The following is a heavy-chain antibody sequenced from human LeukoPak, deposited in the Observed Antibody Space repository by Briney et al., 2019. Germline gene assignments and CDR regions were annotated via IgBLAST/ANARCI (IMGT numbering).Heavy chain of an antibody. CDR1: GFTFSSYA. D-gene: IGHD3-9*01. Sequence: PGGSLRLSCAASGFTFSSYAMSWVRQAPGKGLEWVSAISGSGGSTYYADSVKGRFTISRDNSKNTLYLQMNSLRAEDTAVYYCANNGILTGYYTFDYWGQGTLVTVPS. CDR3: ANNGILTGYYTFDY. V-gene: IGHV3-23*01. J-gene: IGHJ4*02. CDR2: ISGSGGST.